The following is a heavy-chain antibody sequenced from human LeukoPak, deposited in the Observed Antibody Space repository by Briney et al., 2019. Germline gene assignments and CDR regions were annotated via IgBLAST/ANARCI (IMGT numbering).Heavy chain of an antibody. CDR2: MNPNTGNR. D-gene: IGHD3-10*01. J-gene: IGHJ4*02. CDR1: GYTFTSYG. Sequence: ASVKVSCKASGYTFTSYGISWVRQATGQGLEWMGWMNPNTGNRGYAQKFQGRITMTGNTSISTAYMELSSLRSDDTAVYYCARAPLEGSGSALSGDYWGQGTLVTVSS. CDR3: ARAPLEGSGSALSGDY. V-gene: IGHV1-8*02.